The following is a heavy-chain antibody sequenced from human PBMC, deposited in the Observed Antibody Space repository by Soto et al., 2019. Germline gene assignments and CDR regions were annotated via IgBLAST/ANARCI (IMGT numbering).Heavy chain of an antibody. V-gene: IGHV1-8*01. CDR3: ARIVLSGGAFDI. CDR1: GYGMTRDL. J-gene: IGHJ3*02. Sequence: ALVKVYWKAVGYGMTRDLINWVRKTTGQGLEWMGWMNPNSGNTGYAQKFQGRVTMTRNTSISTAYMELSSLRSEDTAVYYCARIVLSGGAFDIWGQGTMVTVSS. D-gene: IGHD2-8*01. CDR2: MNPNSGNT.